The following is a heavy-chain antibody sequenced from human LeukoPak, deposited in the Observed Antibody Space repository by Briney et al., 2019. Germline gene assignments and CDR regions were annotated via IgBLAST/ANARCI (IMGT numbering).Heavy chain of an antibody. CDR2: IRFDGSNK. V-gene: IGHV3-30*02. CDR3: ARGGAAAARKRGVDY. Sequence: GGSLRLSCATSRFTFTGYGMHWVRQAPGKGLEWVAFIRFDGSNKYYADSVEGRFTISRDNSRNTLYLQMNSLRAEDTAVYYCARGGAAAARKRGVDYWGQGTLVTVSS. CDR1: RFTFTGYG. D-gene: IGHD6-13*01. J-gene: IGHJ4*02.